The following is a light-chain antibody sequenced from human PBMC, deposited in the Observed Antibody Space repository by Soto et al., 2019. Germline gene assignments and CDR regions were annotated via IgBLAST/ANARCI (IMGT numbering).Light chain of an antibody. CDR2: ESS. CDR3: QQRSNWPQT. Sequence: EIVLAQSAGTLSFSARGGATLSCRASQSVSSSYLAWYQQKPGQAPRLLIYESSNRATGIPARFSGSGSGTDFILTISSLEPEDFAVYYCQQRSNWPQTFGQVTKVDI. CDR1: QSVSSSY. V-gene: IGKV3D-20*02. J-gene: IGKJ1*01.